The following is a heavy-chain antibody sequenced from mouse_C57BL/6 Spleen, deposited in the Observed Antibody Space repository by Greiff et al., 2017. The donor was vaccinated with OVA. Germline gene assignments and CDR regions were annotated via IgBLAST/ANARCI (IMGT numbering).Heavy chain of an antibody. CDR2: IDPSDSYT. CDR1: GYTFTSYW. V-gene: IGHV1-50*01. D-gene: IGHD1-1*01. CDR3: ARSNYYGSRGYFDY. J-gene: IGHJ2*01. Sequence: QVQLKQPGAELVKPGASVKLSCKASGYTFTSYWMQWVKQRPGQGLEWIGEIDPSDSYTNYNQKFKGKATLTVDTSSSTAYMQLSSLTSEDSAVYYCARSNYYGSRGYFDYWGQGTTLTVSS.